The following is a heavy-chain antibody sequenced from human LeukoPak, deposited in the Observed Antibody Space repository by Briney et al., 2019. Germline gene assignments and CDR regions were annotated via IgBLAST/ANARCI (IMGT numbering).Heavy chain of an antibody. CDR1: GGSISSGGYS. CDR2: IYYSGST. D-gene: IGHD3-22*01. V-gene: IGHV4-31*03. J-gene: IGHJ4*02. CDR3: AKEKPYDSSGYYYY. Sequence: SETLSLTCTVSGGSISSGGYSWSWIRQHPGKGLEWIGYIYYSGSTYYNPSLKSRVTISVDTSKNQFSLKLSSVTAADTAVYYCAKEKPYDSSGYYYYWGQGTLVTVSS.